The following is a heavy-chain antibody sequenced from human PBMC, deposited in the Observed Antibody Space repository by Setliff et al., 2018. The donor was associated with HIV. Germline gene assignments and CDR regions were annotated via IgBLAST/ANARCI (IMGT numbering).Heavy chain of an antibody. V-gene: IGHV4-34*01. D-gene: IGHD6-19*01. CDR1: GGSFSDYY. J-gene: IGHJ6*03. CDR3: ARGYSSGWTYYYFYYMDV. CDR2: INRSGST. Sequence: KPSETLSLTCAVYGGSFSDYYWSWVRQPPGKGLEWIGEINRSGSTNYSPSLKSRVIISVDTSKNEFSLKLSSVTAADTAVYYCARGYSSGWTYYYFYYMDVWGKGTTVTVSS.